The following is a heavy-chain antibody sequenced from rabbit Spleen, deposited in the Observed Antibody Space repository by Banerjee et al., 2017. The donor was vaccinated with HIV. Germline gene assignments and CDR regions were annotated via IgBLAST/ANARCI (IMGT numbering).Heavy chain of an antibody. Sequence: QQQLEESGGGLVKPGGTLTLTCTTSGFSFSSDYYMCWVRQAPGKGLECIACIYGGSSGSTYSATWAKGRFTISKSSSTTVTLQMTGLTAADTATYFCARDAGTSFSTYGMDLWGPGTLVTVS. CDR2: IYGGSSGST. CDR3: ARDAGTSFSTYGMDL. J-gene: IGHJ6*01. CDR1: GFSFSSDYY. V-gene: IGHV1S45*01. D-gene: IGHD4-2*01.